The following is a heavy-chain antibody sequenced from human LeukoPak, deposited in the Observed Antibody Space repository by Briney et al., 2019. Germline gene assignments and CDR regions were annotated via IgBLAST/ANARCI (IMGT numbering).Heavy chain of an antibody. D-gene: IGHD4-17*01. V-gene: IGHV3-7*01. CDR2: IKQDGSEK. CDR3: ARVSPNTVTTPQYFDY. CDR1: GFTFSSYW. Sequence: GGSLRLSCAASGFTFSSYWMSWVRQAPGKGLEWVANIKQDGSEKYYVDSVKGRFTISRDNAKNSLYLQMNSLRAEDTAVYYCARVSPNTVTTPQYFDYWGQGTLVTVSS. J-gene: IGHJ4*02.